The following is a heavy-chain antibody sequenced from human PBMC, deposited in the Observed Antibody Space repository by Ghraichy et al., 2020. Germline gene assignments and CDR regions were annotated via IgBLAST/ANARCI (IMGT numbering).Heavy chain of an antibody. Sequence: ASVKVSCKASGYTFTSYGISWVRQAPGQGLEWMGWISAYNGNTNYAQKLQGRVTMTTDTSTSTAYMELRSLRSDDTAVYYCARTGSYGRKKSYYYYYYMDVWGKGTTVTVSS. CDR3: ARTGSYGRKKSYYYYYYMDV. D-gene: IGHD5-18*01. V-gene: IGHV1-18*01. J-gene: IGHJ6*03. CDR1: GYTFTSYG. CDR2: ISAYNGNT.